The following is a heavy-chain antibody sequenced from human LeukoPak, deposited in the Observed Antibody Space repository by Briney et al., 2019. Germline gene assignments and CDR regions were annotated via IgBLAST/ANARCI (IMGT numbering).Heavy chain of an antibody. CDR2: IIPIFGTA. CDR1: GGTYSNYA. J-gene: IGHJ4*02. V-gene: IGHV1-69*05. Sequence: GASVKVSCKTSGGTYSNYAISWVRQAPGQGLEWMGGIIPIFGTANYAQKFQGRVTITTDESTSTAYMELSSLRSEDTAVYYCARDDTEALRFLEWTTLDYWGQGTLVTVSS. CDR3: ARDDTEALRFLEWTTLDY. D-gene: IGHD3-3*01.